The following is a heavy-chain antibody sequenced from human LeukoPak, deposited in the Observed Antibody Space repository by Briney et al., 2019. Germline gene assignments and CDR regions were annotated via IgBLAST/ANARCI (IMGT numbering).Heavy chain of an antibody. D-gene: IGHD3-22*01. CDR3: ARPNYYDSSGYHEPFDY. CDR2: IIPIFGTA. J-gene: IGHJ4*02. CDR1: GGTFSSYA. V-gene: IGHV1-69*06. Sequence: GASVKVSCKASGGTFSSYAISWVRQAPGQGLEWMGGIIPIFGTANYAQKFQGRVTITADKSTSTAYMELSSLRSEDTAVYYCARPNYYDSSGYHEPFDYWGQGTLVTVSS.